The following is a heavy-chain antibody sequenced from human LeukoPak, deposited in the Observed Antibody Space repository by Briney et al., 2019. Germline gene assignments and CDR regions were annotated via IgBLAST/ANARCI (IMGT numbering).Heavy chain of an antibody. CDR2: ISSSSSTI. CDR1: GFTFSSYS. Sequence: GGSLRLSCAASGFTFSSYSMNWVRQAPGKGLEWVSYISSSSSTIYYADSVKGRFTISRDNAKNSLYLQMNSLRAEDTAVYYFARGGEWELGGGAFDIWGQGTMVNVSS. V-gene: IGHV3-48*04. CDR3: ARGGEWELGGGAFDI. D-gene: IGHD1-26*01. J-gene: IGHJ3*02.